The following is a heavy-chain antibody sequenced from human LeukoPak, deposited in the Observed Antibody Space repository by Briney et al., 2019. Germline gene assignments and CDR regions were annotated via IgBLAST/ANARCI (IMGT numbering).Heavy chain of an antibody. CDR2: ISGSGGST. CDR3: ARSLLGGTDY. CDR1: GFTFSSYA. J-gene: IGHJ4*02. Sequence: GGSLRLSCAASGFTFSSYAMSWVRQAPGKGLEWVSAISGSGGSTYYADSVKGRFTMSRDNAKNTLYLHLSSLRAEDTAVYYCARSLLGGTDYWGQGTLVTVSS. V-gene: IGHV3-23*01. D-gene: IGHD3-16*01.